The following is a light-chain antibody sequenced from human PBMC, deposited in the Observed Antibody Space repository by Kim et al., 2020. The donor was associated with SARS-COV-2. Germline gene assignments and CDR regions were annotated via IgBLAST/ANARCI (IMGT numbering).Light chain of an antibody. CDR2: GKN. CDR3: NSRDSNDNVV. V-gene: IGLV3-19*01. CDR1: SLRSYY. Sequence: SSELTQDPAVSVALGQIVRITCPVDSLRSYYATRYQQKPGQAPILVIYGKNKRPSGIPDRFSGSSSGNTASLTITGTQAGDEADYYCNSRDSNDNVVFGG. J-gene: IGLJ2*01.